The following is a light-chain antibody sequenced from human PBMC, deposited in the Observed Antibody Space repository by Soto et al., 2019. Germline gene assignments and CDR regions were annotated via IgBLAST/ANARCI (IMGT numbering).Light chain of an antibody. CDR1: QAISIY. J-gene: IGKJ1*01. Sequence: DIQMTQSPSSLSTSVGDRVTITSRARQAISIYLAWYQQKPGKVPKLLIYAASTLQSGVQSRFSGSGSGTDFTLTISSLQPEDVSTYYCQKYNSAPPTFGQGTKVEIK. V-gene: IGKV1-27*01. CDR3: QKYNSAPPT. CDR2: AAS.